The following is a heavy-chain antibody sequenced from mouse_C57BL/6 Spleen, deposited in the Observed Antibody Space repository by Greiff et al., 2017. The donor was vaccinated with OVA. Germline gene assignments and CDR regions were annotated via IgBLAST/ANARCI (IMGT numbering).Heavy chain of an antibody. V-gene: IGHV1-42*01. CDR2: INPSTGGT. D-gene: IGHD4-1*01. CDR3: ARGTGTDY. Sequence: EVQLQQSGPELVKPGASVKISCKASGYSFTGYYMNWVKQSPEKSLEWIGEINPSTGGTTYNQKFKAKATLTVDKSSSTACMPLKRLTSEDSAVYYCARGTGTDYWGQGTTLTVSS. J-gene: IGHJ2*01. CDR1: GYSFTGYY.